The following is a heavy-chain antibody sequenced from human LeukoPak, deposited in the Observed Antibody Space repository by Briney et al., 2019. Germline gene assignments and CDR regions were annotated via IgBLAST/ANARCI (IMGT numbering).Heavy chain of an antibody. Sequence: ASVKVSCKASGYTFTSYDINWVRRATGHGLEWMGWMNPNSGNSGSAQRFQGRVTMTRNTSISTAYMELSSLISGDTAVYFCARSNTGASGFDYWGQGTLVTVSS. CDR2: MNPNSGNS. CDR1: GYTFTSYD. CDR3: ARSNTGASGFDY. D-gene: IGHD5-18*01. J-gene: IGHJ4*02. V-gene: IGHV1-8*01.